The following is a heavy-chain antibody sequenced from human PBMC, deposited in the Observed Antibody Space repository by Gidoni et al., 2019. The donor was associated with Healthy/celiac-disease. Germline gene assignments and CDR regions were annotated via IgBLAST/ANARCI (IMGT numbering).Heavy chain of an antibody. Sequence: EVQLLESGGGLVQPGGSLRLSCAASGFTLSSYAMSWVRQAPGKGLEWVSAISGSGGSTYYADSVKGRFTISRDNSKNTLYLQMNSLRAEDTAVYYCAKRRIAVAGYYYYMDVWGKGTTVTVSS. V-gene: IGHV3-23*01. CDR2: ISGSGGST. CDR3: AKRRIAVAGYYYYMDV. CDR1: GFTLSSYA. J-gene: IGHJ6*03. D-gene: IGHD6-19*01.